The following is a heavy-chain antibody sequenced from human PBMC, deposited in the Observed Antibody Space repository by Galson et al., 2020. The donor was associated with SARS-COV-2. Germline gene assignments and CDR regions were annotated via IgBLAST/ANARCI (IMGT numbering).Heavy chain of an antibody. D-gene: IGHD3-16*01. J-gene: IGHJ4*02. CDR1: GFTFSSYG. CDR2: IWYDGSNK. CDR3: ARAPWGMPRIPGPD. V-gene: IGHV3-33*01. Sequence: GESLKISCAASGFTFSSYGMHWVRQAPGKGLEWVAVIWYDGSNKYYADSVKGRFTISRDNSKNTLYLQMNSLRAEDTAVYYCARAPWGMPRIPGPDWGQGTLVTVSS.